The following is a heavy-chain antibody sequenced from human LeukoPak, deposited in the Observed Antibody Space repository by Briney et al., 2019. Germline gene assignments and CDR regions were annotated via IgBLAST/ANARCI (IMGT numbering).Heavy chain of an antibody. V-gene: IGHV4-34*01. CDR1: GGSFSGYY. Sequence: PSETLSLTCAVYGGSFSGYYWSWTRQPPGKGLEWIGEINHSGSTNYNPSLKSRVTISVDTSKNQFSLKLSSATAADTAVYYCARASSWYFGWFDPWGQGTLVTVSS. J-gene: IGHJ5*02. D-gene: IGHD6-13*01. CDR2: INHSGST. CDR3: ARASSWYFGWFDP.